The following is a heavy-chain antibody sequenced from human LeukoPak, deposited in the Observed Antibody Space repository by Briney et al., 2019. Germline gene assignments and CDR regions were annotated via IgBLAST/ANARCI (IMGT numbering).Heavy chain of an antibody. Sequence: SETLSLTCTVSADSISPYYWHWIRQPPGKGLEWIGYINYSGTTDYNPSLKSRVTISVATSKKRLFLRLRSMTAADTAVYYCAREYSSFEYWGQGTLVTVSS. V-gene: IGHV4-59*01. J-gene: IGHJ4*02. CDR3: AREYSSFEY. CDR2: INYSGTT. D-gene: IGHD6-13*01. CDR1: ADSISPYY.